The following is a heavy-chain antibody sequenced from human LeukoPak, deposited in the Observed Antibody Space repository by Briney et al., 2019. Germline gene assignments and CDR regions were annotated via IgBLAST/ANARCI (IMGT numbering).Heavy chain of an antibody. CDR1: GYTXTSYG. V-gene: IGHV1-18*01. CDR3: ARDRDRSGSQSY. CDR2: TSTNNGNTKYNT. D-gene: IGHD1-26*01. Sequence: GASVKVSCKASGYTXTSYGISGVRQAPGQGLEWMGWTSTNNGNTKYNTKYAQNLQGRVTMTTDISTSTAYMELRTLRSDDTAVYYCARDRDRSGSQSYWGQGTLVTVSS. J-gene: IGHJ4*02.